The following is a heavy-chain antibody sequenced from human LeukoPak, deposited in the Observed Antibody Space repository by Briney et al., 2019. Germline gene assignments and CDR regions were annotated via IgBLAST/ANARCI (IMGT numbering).Heavy chain of an antibody. CDR1: GGSFSGYY. V-gene: IGHV4-34*01. CDR2: INHSGGT. CDR3: ARGPTYYDILTGSYYFDY. Sequence: SETLSLTCAVYGGSFSGYYWSWIRQPPGKGLEWIGEINHSGGTNYNPSLKSRVTISVDTSKNQFSLKLSSVTAADTAVYYCARGPTYYDILTGSYYFDYWGQGTLVTVSS. J-gene: IGHJ4*02. D-gene: IGHD3-9*01.